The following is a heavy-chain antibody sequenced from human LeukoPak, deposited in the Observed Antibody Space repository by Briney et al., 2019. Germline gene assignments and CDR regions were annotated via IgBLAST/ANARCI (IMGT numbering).Heavy chain of an antibody. Sequence: PGGSLRLSCAASGFTFSTYWMSWVRQAPGKGLEWVANIRQDGSEQYYVDSVKGRFTISRDNAKHSLFLQMNSLRAEDTAVYYCAREGPSLLVIAAAGFKRANWFDPWGQGTLVTVSS. D-gene: IGHD6-13*01. CDR3: AREGPSLLVIAAAGFKRANWFDP. CDR2: IRQDGSEQ. J-gene: IGHJ5*02. V-gene: IGHV3-7*01. CDR1: GFTFSTYW.